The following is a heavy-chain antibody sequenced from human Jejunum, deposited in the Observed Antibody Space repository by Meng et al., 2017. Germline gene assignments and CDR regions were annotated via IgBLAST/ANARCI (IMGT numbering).Heavy chain of an antibody. V-gene: IGHV3-23*01. CDR3: ARDGYNYIPFDL. CDR1: GFSLSAYA. CDR2: SSGTGANA. D-gene: IGHD3-22*01. J-gene: IGHJ4*02. Sequence: GESLKISCGASGFSLSAYAMSWVRQVPGKGLEWVSFSSGTGANAYYADSVKGRFSISRDNRGNTLYLQMGSLRVDDTATYYCARDGYNYIPFDLWGQGIVVTVSS.